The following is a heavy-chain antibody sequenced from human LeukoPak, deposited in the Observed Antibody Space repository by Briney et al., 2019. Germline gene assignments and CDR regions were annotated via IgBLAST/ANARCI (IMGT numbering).Heavy chain of an antibody. V-gene: IGHV3-15*01. J-gene: IGHJ4*02. D-gene: IGHD4-17*01. CDR1: GFTFSNAW. CDR2: VKSKTNGGTI. Sequence: GGSLRLSCAASGFTFSNAWMSWVRQAPGKGLEWVGRVKSKTNGGTIDYAAPVKGRFTISRDDSKNTLYLQMNSLKTEDTALYYCTKFDYAAFEYWGQGALVTVSS. CDR3: TKFDYAAFEY.